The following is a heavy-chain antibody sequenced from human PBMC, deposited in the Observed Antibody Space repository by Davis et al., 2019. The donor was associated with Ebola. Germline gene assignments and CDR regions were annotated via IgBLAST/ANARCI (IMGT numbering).Heavy chain of an antibody. CDR1: GFTVSSNY. CDR2: IKQDGSEK. J-gene: IGHJ5*02. V-gene: IGHV3-7*03. Sequence: GESLKISCAASGFTVSSNYMSWVRPAPGKGLEWVANIKQDGSEKYYVDSVKGRFTISRDNAKNSLYLQMNSLRAEDTAVYYCARDVEAPNWFDPWGQGTLVTVSS. CDR3: ARDVEAPNWFDP.